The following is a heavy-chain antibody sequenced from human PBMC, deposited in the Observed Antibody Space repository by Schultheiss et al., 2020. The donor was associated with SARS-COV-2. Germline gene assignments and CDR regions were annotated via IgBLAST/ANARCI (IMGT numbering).Heavy chain of an antibody. Sequence: GGSLRLSCAASGFTFSSYWMHWVRQAPGKGLVWVSRINSYGSSTSYADSVKGRFTISRDNTKNTLYLQMNSLRAEDTAVYYCARAEWAAAKRFLLVYWGQGTLVTVSS. D-gene: IGHD6-13*01. J-gene: IGHJ4*02. CDR2: INSYGSST. CDR3: ARAEWAAAKRFLLVY. CDR1: GFTFSSYW. V-gene: IGHV3-74*01.